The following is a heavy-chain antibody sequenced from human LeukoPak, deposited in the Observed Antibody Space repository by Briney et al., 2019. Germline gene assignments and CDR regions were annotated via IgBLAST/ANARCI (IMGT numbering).Heavy chain of an antibody. Sequence: GASVKVSCKASGYTFTSYGISWVRQAPGQGLEWMGWISAYNGNTNYAQKLQGRVTMTTDTSTSTAYMELRSLRSDDTAVYYCARITGTDFYYYYYGVDVWGQGTTVTVSS. J-gene: IGHJ6*02. CDR3: ARITGTDFYYYYYGVDV. CDR2: ISAYNGNT. D-gene: IGHD1-20*01. CDR1: GYTFTSYG. V-gene: IGHV1-18*01.